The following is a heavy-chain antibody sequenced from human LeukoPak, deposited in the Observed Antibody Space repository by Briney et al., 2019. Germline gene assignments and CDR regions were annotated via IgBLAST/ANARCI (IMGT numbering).Heavy chain of an antibody. D-gene: IGHD2-21*02. J-gene: IGHJ4*02. Sequence: GGSLRLSCAASGFTFSSYAMSWVRQAPGKGLEWVSAISGSGGSTYYADSVKGRFTISRDNSKNTLYLQMNSLRAEDKAVYYCAKDPTYCGGDCYTDYWGQGTLVTVSS. CDR1: GFTFSSYA. V-gene: IGHV3-23*01. CDR2: ISGSGGST. CDR3: AKDPTYCGGDCYTDY.